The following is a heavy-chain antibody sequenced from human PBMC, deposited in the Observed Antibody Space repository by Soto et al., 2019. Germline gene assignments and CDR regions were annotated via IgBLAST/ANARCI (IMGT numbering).Heavy chain of an antibody. J-gene: IGHJ6*03. CDR2: IYYSGST. Sequence: WETLSLTCTVSGGSISSYYWSWIQQPPGKGLEWIGYIYYSGSTNYNPSLKSRVTISVDTSKNQFSLKLSSVTAADTAVYYCARVEHLPIFGWSPPYYMDVWGKGTTVTVSS. V-gene: IGHV4-59*01. CDR3: ARVEHLPIFGWSPPYYMDV. D-gene: IGHD3-3*01. CDR1: GGSISSYY.